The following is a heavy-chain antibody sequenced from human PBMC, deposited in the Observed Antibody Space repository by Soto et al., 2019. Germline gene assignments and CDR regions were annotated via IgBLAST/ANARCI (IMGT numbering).Heavy chain of an antibody. Sequence: ASVKVSCKASGYTFTSYGISWVRQAPGQGLEWMGWISAYNGNTNYAQKLQGRVTMTTDTSTSTAYMELRSLRSDDTAVYYCASHYSNYFWRVPQLSYYYYYYMDVWGKGTTVTVSS. CDR1: GYTFTSYG. CDR2: ISAYNGNT. D-gene: IGHD4-4*01. V-gene: IGHV1-18*01. CDR3: ASHYSNYFWRVPQLSYYYYYYMDV. J-gene: IGHJ6*03.